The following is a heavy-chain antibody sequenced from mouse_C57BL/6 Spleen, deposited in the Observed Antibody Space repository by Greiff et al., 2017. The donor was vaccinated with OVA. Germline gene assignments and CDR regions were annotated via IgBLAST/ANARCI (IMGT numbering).Heavy chain of an antibody. V-gene: IGHV5-4*03. D-gene: IGHD4-1*01. Sequence: EVKLVESGGGLVKPGGSLKLSCAASGFTFSSYAMSWVRQTPEKRLEWVATISDGGSYTYYPDNVKGRFTISRDNAKNNLYLQMSHLKSEDTAMYYCARTWDLYYFDYWGQGTTLTVSS. CDR3: ARTWDLYYFDY. J-gene: IGHJ2*01. CDR1: GFTFSSYA. CDR2: ISDGGSYT.